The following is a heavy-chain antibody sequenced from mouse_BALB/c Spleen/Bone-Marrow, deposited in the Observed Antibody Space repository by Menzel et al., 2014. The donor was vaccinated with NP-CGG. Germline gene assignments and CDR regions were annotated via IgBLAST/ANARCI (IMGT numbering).Heavy chain of an antibody. Sequence: VQLQQSGPELVKPGASVRISCKASGYTFTSYYIHWVKQRPGLGLEWIGWIYPGNVNTKYNEKFKGKATLTADKSSSTAYMQLSSLTSEDSAVYFCATYDYWGQGTTLTVSS. V-gene: IGHV1S56*01. CDR3: ATYDY. CDR1: GYTFTSYY. CDR2: IYPGNVNT. J-gene: IGHJ2*01.